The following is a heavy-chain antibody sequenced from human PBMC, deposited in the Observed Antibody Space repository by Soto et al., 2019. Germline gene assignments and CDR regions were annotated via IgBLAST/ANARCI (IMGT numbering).Heavy chain of an antibody. Sequence: SETLSLTCAVYGGSFSGYYWSWIRQPPGKGLEWIGEINHSGSTNYNPSLKSRVTISVDTSKNQFSLKLTSVTAADMAVYYCARDSGHDYGYYYGMDVWGQGTTVTVSS. J-gene: IGHJ6*02. CDR1: GGSFSGYY. D-gene: IGHD4-17*01. CDR3: ARDSGHDYGYYYGMDV. CDR2: INHSGST. V-gene: IGHV4-34*01.